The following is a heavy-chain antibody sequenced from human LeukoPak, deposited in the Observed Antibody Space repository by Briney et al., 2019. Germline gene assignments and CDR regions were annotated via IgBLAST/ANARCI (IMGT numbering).Heavy chain of an antibody. CDR2: SYYSGIT. D-gene: IGHD1-1*01. V-gene: IGHV4-59*08. Sequence: NPSETLSLTCTVSGGSISSYYWSWIRQPPGKGLEWIGYSYYSGITNYNPSLKSQVTISVEPPKNQFSLKVSSVTAPQTAVYYCARNGLEPTSFYYYLDVWGKGTTVTVCS. CDR1: GGSISSYY. CDR3: ARNGLEPTSFYYYLDV. J-gene: IGHJ6*03.